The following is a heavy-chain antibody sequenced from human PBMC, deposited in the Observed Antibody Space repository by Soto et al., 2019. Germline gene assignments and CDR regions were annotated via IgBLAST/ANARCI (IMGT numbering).Heavy chain of an antibody. CDR2: IWYDGSKK. CDR3: ARGRGGSYGGNSAHFDI. J-gene: IGHJ3*02. V-gene: IGHV3-33*01. Sequence: QVQVVESGGGVVQPGTSLRLSCEASGFTFSGFGMHWVRQAPGKGLEWVAVIWYDGSKKYYADCVKGRFTISRDNSKNALYMQMNSLRAEDTAVYYCARGRGGSYGGNSAHFDIWGQGTLVTVSS. CDR1: GFTFSGFG. D-gene: IGHD4-17*01.